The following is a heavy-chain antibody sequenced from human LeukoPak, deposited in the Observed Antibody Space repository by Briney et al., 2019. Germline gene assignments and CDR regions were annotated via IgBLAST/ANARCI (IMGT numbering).Heavy chain of an antibody. J-gene: IGHJ4*02. V-gene: IGHV1-69*04. D-gene: IGHD4-23*01. CDR2: IIPILGIA. CDR1: GGTFSSYT. CDR3: AREDYGGSYFDY. Sequence: ASVKVSCKASGGTFSSYTISWVRQAPGQGLEWMGRIIPILGIADYAQKFQGRVTITADKSTSTAYMELSSLRSEDTAVYYCAREDYGGSYFDYWGQGTLVTVSS.